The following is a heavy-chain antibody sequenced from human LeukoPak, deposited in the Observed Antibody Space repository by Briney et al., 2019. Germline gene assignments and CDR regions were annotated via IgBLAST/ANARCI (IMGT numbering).Heavy chain of an antibody. V-gene: IGHV3-21*01. D-gene: IGHD3-10*01. CDR1: GSTFSSYS. CDR3: ARDHTYGSGRNGMDV. CDR2: ISSSSSCI. J-gene: IGHJ6*02. Sequence: GGSLRLSCAASGSTFSSYSMNWVRQAPGKGLEWVSSISSSSSCIYYADSVKGRFTISRDNAKNSLYLQTNSLRAEDTAVYYCARDHTYGSGRNGMDVWGQGTTVTVSS.